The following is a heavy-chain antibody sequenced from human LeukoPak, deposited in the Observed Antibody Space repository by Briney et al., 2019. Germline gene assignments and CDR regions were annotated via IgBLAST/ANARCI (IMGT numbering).Heavy chain of an antibody. Sequence: PSETLSLTCAVSGGSISSGGYSWSWIRQPPGKGLEWIGYIYYSGSTYYNPSLKSRVTISVDTSKNQFSLKLSSVTAADTAVYYCARGWIVGASFDYWGQGTLVTVSS. CDR1: GGSISSGGYS. CDR3: ARGWIVGASFDY. CDR2: IYYSGST. V-gene: IGHV4-30-4*07. D-gene: IGHD1-26*01. J-gene: IGHJ4*02.